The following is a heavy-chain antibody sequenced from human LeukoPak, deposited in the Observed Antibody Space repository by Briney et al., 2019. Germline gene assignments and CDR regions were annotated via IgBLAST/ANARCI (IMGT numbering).Heavy chain of an antibody. D-gene: IGHD4-17*01. J-gene: IGHJ5*02. V-gene: IGHV4-4*07. CDR1: GGSISSYY. CDR3: ARGLTTVTHNWFDP. Sequence: SETLSLTCTVSGGSISSYYWSWIRQPAGKGLEWIGRIYTSGSTNYNPSLKSRVTMSVDTSKNQFSLKLSSVAAADTAVYYCARGLTTVTHNWFDPWGQGTLVTVSS. CDR2: IYTSGST.